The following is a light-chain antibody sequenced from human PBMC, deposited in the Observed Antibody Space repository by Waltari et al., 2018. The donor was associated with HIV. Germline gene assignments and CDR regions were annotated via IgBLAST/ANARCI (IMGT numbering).Light chain of an antibody. V-gene: IGLV1-44*01. J-gene: IGLJ1*01. CDR3: AAWDDSLIGLV. CDR2: TNN. Sequence: QSVLTQPPSASGTPGQRVTISCSGSSSTTGTNGLSWFQQLPGTAPKLLIFTNNQRLSGVPDRFSGSKSGTSASLTISGLRSEDEADYFCAAWDDSLIGLVFGTGTKVTVL. CDR1: SSTTGTNG.